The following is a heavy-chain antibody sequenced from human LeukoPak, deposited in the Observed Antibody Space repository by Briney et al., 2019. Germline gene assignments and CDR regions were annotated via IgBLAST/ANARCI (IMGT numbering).Heavy chain of an antibody. CDR3: ARGSTVGPLTFDP. Sequence: GGSLGLSCAASGFTVSGNYMSWVRQAPGKGLEWVSVIYSGGSTYYADSVKGRFTISRDNSKNTLYLQMNSLRAEDTAVYYCARGSTVGPLTFDPWGQGTLVTVSS. CDR2: IYSGGST. V-gene: IGHV3-53*01. CDR1: GFTVSGNY. D-gene: IGHD4-17*01. J-gene: IGHJ5*02.